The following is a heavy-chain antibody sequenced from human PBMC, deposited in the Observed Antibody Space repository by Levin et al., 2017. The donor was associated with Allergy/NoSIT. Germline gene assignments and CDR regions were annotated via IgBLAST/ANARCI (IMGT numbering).Heavy chain of an antibody. Sequence: GGSLRLSCKASGYTFTGYYMHWVRQAPGQGLEWMGWINPNSGGTNYAQKFQGRVTMTRDTSISTAYMELSRLRSDDTAVYYCAREGSSFDYWGQGTLVTVSS. V-gene: IGHV1-2*02. CDR3: AREGSSFDY. CDR1: GYTFTGYY. J-gene: IGHJ4*02. CDR2: INPNSGGT. D-gene: IGHD1-26*01.